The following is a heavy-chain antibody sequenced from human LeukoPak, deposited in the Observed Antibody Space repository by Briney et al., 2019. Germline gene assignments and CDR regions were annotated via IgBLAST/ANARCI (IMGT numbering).Heavy chain of an antibody. CDR2: MNPNSGNT. V-gene: IGHV1-8*03. D-gene: IGHD4-23*01. Sequence: ASVKVSCKASGYTFTSYDINWVRQATGQGLEWMGWMNPNSGNTGYAQKFQGRVTITRNTSISTAYMEPSSLRSEDTAVYYCARGHTTVATPGDMDVWGKGTTVTVSS. CDR1: GYTFTSYD. J-gene: IGHJ6*03. CDR3: ARGHTTVATPGDMDV.